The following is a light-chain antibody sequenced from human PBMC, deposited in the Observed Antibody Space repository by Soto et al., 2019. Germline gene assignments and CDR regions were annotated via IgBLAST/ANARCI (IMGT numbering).Light chain of an antibody. Sequence: DIKMTQSPATVSSTIGDSVTITCRASESIRSWVAWYQQTPGKAPKILINKASELEGGVPPRFSGSGSGTDFTLTISTLEPEDFAVYYCQQRSNWPSSIPFGQGTRLAIK. CDR2: KAS. V-gene: IGKV1-5*03. J-gene: IGKJ5*01. CDR1: ESIRSW. CDR3: QQRSNWPSSIP.